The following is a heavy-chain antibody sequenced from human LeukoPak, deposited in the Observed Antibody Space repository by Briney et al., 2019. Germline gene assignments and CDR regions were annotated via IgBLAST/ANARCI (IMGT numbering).Heavy chain of an antibody. CDR3: AKDGVGIIPWGAFDI. CDR2: ISHTGYNT. Sequence: PGGSLRLSCAASGFTFDNYAMTWVRQAPGSALEWVASISHTGYNTFYADSVKGRFAISKDNSRNTLFLQMNSLRAEDTAVYYCAKDGVGIIPWGAFDIWGQGTMVTVSS. CDR1: GFTFDNYA. D-gene: IGHD3-3*01. V-gene: IGHV3-23*01. J-gene: IGHJ3*02.